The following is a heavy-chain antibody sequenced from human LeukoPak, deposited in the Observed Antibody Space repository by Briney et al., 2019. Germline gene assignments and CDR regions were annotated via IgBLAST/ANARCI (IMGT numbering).Heavy chain of an antibody. Sequence: SGPTLLNPTQTLTLTCTVSGFSLSASGMRASWIRQPPGKALEWLSRIDWDDDKFYSTSLKTRLTISKDTSKNQVVLTMTNMDPVDTATYYCARSPDDGDYFDYWGQGTLVTVSS. D-gene: IGHD4-17*01. CDR2: IDWDDDK. CDR3: ARSPDDGDYFDY. CDR1: GFSLSASGMR. J-gene: IGHJ4*02. V-gene: IGHV2-70*04.